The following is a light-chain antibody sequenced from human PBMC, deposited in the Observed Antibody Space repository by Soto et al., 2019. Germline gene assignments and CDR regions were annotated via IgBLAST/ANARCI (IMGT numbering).Light chain of an antibody. CDR2: DAS. V-gene: IGKV3D-20*01. Sequence: EVVLTQSPATLSLSPGERATLSCGASQSVSGNYLAWYQQKPGLAPRLLIYDASTRATGIPDRFSGSGYGTDFTLTISRLEPDDFAVYYCQQYSTTLWTFGQGTKVEIK. J-gene: IGKJ1*01. CDR3: QQYSTTLWT. CDR1: QSVSGNY.